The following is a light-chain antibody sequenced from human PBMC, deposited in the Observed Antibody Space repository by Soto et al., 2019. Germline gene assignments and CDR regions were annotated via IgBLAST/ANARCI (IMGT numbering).Light chain of an antibody. V-gene: IGKV1-33*01. CDR3: QQYDNLPIT. CDR1: QDISNY. J-gene: IGKJ5*01. CDR2: DAS. Sequence: IKMADSPKCLAAPARDRITITWQASQDISNYLNWYQQKPGKAPKLLIYDASNLETGVPSRFSGSGSGTDFTFTISSLQPEDIATYYCQQYDNLPITFGQGTRLEIK.